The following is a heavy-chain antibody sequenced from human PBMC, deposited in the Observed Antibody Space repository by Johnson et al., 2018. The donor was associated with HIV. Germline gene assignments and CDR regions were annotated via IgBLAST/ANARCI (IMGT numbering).Heavy chain of an antibody. CDR1: GFTFSSYG. Sequence: QVQLVESGGGVVQPGRSLRLSCAASGFTFSSYGMHWVRQAPGKGLEWVAVIWYDGSNKYYADSVKGRFTISRDNARNSLYLQMSSLRAEDTALYYCARGKGAAAGLDTFDIWGQGTMVSVSS. CDR2: IWYDGSNK. V-gene: IGHV3-33*01. CDR3: ARGKGAAAGLDTFDI. D-gene: IGHD6-13*01. J-gene: IGHJ3*02.